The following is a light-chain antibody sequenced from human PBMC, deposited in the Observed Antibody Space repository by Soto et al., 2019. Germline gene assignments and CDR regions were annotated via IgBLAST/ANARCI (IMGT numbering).Light chain of an antibody. V-gene: IGKV4-1*01. CDR1: QSVLYSSNNKNY. CDR3: QPYYSTPYT. Sequence: DIVMTQSPDSLAVSLGERATINCKSSQSVLYSSNNKNYLAWYQQKPGQPPKLLIYWASTRESGVPDRFSGTESGTDFNLTISSLQAEDVVVYYCQPYYSTPYTFGQGTKLEIK. CDR2: WAS. J-gene: IGKJ2*01.